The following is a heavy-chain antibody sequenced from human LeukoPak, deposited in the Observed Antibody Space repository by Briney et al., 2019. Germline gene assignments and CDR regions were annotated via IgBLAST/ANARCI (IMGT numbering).Heavy chain of an antibody. D-gene: IGHD4-17*01. CDR3: ARGKTTVTTKQKFYYYYYMDV. Sequence: QPSETLSLTCTVSGASISSGTYYWNWIRQPAGKGLEWIGRIFASGSTNYNPSLKSRVSISVDTSKNQVSLKLSSVTAADTAVYYCARGKTTVTTKQKFYYYYYMDVWGKGTTVTVSS. CDR2: IFASGST. CDR1: GASISSGTYY. V-gene: IGHV4-61*02. J-gene: IGHJ6*03.